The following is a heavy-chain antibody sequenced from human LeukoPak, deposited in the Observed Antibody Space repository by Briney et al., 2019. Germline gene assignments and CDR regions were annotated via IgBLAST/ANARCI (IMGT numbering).Heavy chain of an antibody. Sequence: GGSLRLSCAASGFTFSSYWMSWVRQAPGKGLEWVSYISSSSSTIYYADSVKGRFTISRDNAKNSLYLQMNSLRAEDTAVYYCARDLIAVAGTYDAFDYWGQGTLVTVSS. V-gene: IGHV3-48*01. CDR2: ISSSSSTI. D-gene: IGHD6-19*01. CDR3: ARDLIAVAGTYDAFDY. CDR1: GFTFSSYW. J-gene: IGHJ4*02.